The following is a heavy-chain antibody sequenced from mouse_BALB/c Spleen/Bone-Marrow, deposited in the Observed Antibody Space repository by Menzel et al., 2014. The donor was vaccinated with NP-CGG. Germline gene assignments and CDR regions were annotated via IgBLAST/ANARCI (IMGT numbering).Heavy chain of an antibody. D-gene: IGHD2-4*01. J-gene: IGHJ4*01. CDR3: AKYGGLRYAMDY. V-gene: IGHV14-3*02. CDR2: IDPANGNT. CDR1: GFNIKDTY. Sequence: EVQLQQSGAELAKPGASVKLSCTASGFNIKDTYTHWVKQRPEQGLQRIGRIDPANGNTKYDPKFPGKATIPTDTPPNTAYLQLSSLTSEDTAVYYCAKYGGLRYAMDYWGQGTSVTVSS.